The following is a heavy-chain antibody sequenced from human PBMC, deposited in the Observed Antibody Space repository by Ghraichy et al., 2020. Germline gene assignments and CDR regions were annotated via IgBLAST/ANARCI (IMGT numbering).Heavy chain of an antibody. CDR3: ARGGYSYGYGVARTFDY. V-gene: IGHV4-61*08. CDR1: GGSVSTSGYY. Sequence: SETLSLTCTVSGGSVSTSGYYWTWIRQPPGKGLEWIGYIYYNGNTNYNPSLESRVTISVDTSKNQCSLKLSSVTAADTAVYYCARGGYSYGYGVARTFDYWGQGTLVTVSS. CDR2: IYYNGNT. J-gene: IGHJ4*02. D-gene: IGHD5-18*01.